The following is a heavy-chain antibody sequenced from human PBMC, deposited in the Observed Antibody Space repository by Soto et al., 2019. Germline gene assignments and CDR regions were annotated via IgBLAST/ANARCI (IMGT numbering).Heavy chain of an antibody. D-gene: IGHD4-17*01. CDR3: ASDGYGAYVAAYYYGMYV. CDR1: GYTFTSYG. V-gene: IGHV1-18*01. Sequence: QVQLVQSGAEVKKPGASVKVSCKASGYTFTSYGISWVRQAPGQGHEWMGWISAYNGNTNYAQKLQGRVTMTTDASTSPAYMALRILRSDDTDVYYWASDGYGAYVAAYYYGMYVWGHGTTVTVS. J-gene: IGHJ6*02. CDR2: ISAYNGNT.